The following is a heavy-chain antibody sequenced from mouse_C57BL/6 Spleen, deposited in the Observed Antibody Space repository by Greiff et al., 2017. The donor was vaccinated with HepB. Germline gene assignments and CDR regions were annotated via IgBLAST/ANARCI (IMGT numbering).Heavy chain of an antibody. CDR3: ARSGSSYEYYFDY. CDR1: GYTFTSYW. D-gene: IGHD1-1*01. CDR2: IYPGSGST. J-gene: IGHJ2*01. Sequence: QVQLKQPGAELVKPGASVKMSCKASGYTFTSYWITWVKQRPGQGLEWIGDIYPGSGSTNYNEKFKSKATLTVDTSSSTAYMQLSSLTSEDSAVYYCARSGSSYEYYFDYWGQGTTLTVSS. V-gene: IGHV1-55*01.